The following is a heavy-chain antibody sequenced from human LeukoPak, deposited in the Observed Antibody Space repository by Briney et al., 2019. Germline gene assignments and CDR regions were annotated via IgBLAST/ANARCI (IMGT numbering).Heavy chain of an antibody. CDR1: GGSISSGGSD. Sequence: SQTLSLTCTVSGGSISSGGSDWGWIRQHPGKGLEWLGDIYYSGSTNYNPSLKSRVTISVDTSKNQFSLKLSSVTAADTAVYYCARSGESDYSNYDWGQGTLVTVSS. V-gene: IGHV4-31*03. D-gene: IGHD4-11*01. CDR3: ARSGESDYSNYD. CDR2: IYYSGST. J-gene: IGHJ4*02.